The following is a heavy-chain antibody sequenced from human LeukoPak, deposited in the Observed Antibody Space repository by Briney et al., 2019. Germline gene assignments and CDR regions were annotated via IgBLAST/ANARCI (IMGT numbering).Heavy chain of an antibody. CDR1: GGSFSGYY. D-gene: IGHD1-1*01. J-gene: IGHJ5*02. V-gene: IGHV4-34*01. CDR3: AGGSISGIGFDP. CDR2: INHSGST. Sequence: PSETLSLTCAVYGGSFSGYYWSWIRQPPGKGLEWIGEINHSGSTNYNPSLKSRVTISVDTSKNQFSLKLSSVTAEDTAVYYCAGGSISGIGFDPWGQGTLVTVSS.